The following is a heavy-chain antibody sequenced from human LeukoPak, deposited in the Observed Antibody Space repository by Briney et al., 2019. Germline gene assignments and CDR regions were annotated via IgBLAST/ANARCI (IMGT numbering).Heavy chain of an antibody. J-gene: IGHJ4*02. Sequence: GGSLRLSCAASGFSFSSYAMSWVRQAPGKGLEWVSVIGGSGGSTNYADSVYADSVKGRFTISRDNSKNTLYLQMNSLRAEDTAVYYCAKDPVVFHGGSGWHYFDYWGQGTLVTVSS. CDR2: IGGSGGST. CDR1: GFSFSSYA. CDR3: AKDPVVFHGGSGWHYFDY. D-gene: IGHD6-19*01. V-gene: IGHV3-23*01.